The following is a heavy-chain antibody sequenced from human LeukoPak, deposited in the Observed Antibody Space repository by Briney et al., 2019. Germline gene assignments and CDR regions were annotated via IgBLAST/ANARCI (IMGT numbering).Heavy chain of an antibody. V-gene: IGHV1-69*05. CDR2: IIPIFGTA. D-gene: IGHD5-24*01. Sequence: ASVKVSCKASGGTFISYAISWVRQAPGQGLEWMGRIIPIFGTANYAQKFQGRVTVTTDESTSTAYMELSSLRSEDTAVYYCARCRDGYNYYFDYWGQGTLVTVSS. J-gene: IGHJ4*02. CDR1: GGTFISYA. CDR3: ARCRDGYNYYFDY.